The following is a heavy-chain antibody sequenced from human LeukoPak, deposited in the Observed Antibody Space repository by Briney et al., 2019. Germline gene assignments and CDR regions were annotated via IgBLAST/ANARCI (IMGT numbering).Heavy chain of an antibody. Sequence: SGPTLVNPTQTLTLTCTFSGFSLSTSGVGVGWIRQRPGKALEWLALIYWDDDKRYSPSLKSRLTITKDTSKNQVVLTMTNMDPVDTATYYCAHTYYYDSSGYYDGWWRRVNFDYWGQGTLGTVSS. J-gene: IGHJ4*02. V-gene: IGHV2-5*02. CDR3: AHTYYYDSSGYYDGWWRRVNFDY. CDR1: GFSLSTSGVG. CDR2: IYWDDDK. D-gene: IGHD3-22*01.